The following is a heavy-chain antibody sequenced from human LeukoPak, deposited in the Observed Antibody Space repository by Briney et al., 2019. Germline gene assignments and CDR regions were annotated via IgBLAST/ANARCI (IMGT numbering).Heavy chain of an antibody. D-gene: IGHD2-8*01. CDR3: ARAGRGVLNWFDP. CDR1: GGTFSSSV. J-gene: IGHJ5*02. V-gene: IGHV1-69*04. Sequence: SVKVSCKASGGTFSSSVFTWVRQDPGHGLEWMGRIIPILGIANYSQKFQGRVTITADTSTDTAYMELSSLRSDDTAVYYCARAGRGVLNWFDPWGQGTLVTVSS. CDR2: IIPILGIA.